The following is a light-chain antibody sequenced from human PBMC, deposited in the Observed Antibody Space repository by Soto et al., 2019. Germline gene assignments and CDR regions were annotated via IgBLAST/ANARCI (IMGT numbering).Light chain of an antibody. CDR2: WAS. CDR3: QQYYDTPLT. CDR1: QSLLYNSDNKNY. V-gene: IGKV4-1*01. J-gene: IGKJ4*01. Sequence: DIVMTQSPDSLAVSLGERATINCRSSQSLLYNSDNKNYLRWFQQKPGQPPKLLIYWASTPESGVPDRFSGAGSVTDFTLTISSLQVEDVAVYYCQQYYDTPLTFGGGTKVEIK.